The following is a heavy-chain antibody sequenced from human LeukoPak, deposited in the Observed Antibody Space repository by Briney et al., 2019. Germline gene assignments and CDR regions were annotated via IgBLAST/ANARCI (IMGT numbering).Heavy chain of an antibody. D-gene: IGHD6-6*01. CDR2: FYHSGNT. V-gene: IGHV4-4*02. J-gene: IGHJ4*02. CDR1: GFMFSSYW. CDR3: ARVFRREYSSSSGAPFDY. Sequence: GSLRLSCAASGFMFSSYWMSWVRQAPGKGLEWIGSFYHSGNTYYNPSLKSRVTISIDMSKNQFSLKLSSVTAADTAVYYCARVFRREYSSSSGAPFDYRGQGTLVTVSS.